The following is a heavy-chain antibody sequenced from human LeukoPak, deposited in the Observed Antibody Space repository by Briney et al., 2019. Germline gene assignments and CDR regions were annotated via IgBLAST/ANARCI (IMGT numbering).Heavy chain of an antibody. J-gene: IGHJ4*02. CDR1: GYSFSTYW. Sequence: GESLRISCKGSGYSFSTYWITWVRQMPGKGLEWMGWIDPSDSNTNYSPSFQGHVTISADKAIGTAYLQWSSLKASDTAMYYCAIQKWGRGWYSDYWGQGTLVTVSS. CDR3: AIQKWGRGWYSDY. CDR2: IDPSDSNT. V-gene: IGHV5-10-1*01. D-gene: IGHD6-19*01.